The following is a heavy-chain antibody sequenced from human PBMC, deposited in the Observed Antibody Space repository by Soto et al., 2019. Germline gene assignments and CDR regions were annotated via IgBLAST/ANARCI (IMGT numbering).Heavy chain of an antibody. CDR1: GFTFRTYW. Sequence: EVQLVESGGGLVQPGGSLRLSCAASGFTFRTYWLQWVRQAPGKGLLWVSWINSDGSSTSYADSVKGRFTISRDNAKNTLYLQMNSLRAEDTAVYYCASGGSSLNFDSWGQGTLVTVSS. V-gene: IGHV3-74*01. J-gene: IGHJ4*02. CDR3: ASGGSSLNFDS. CDR2: INSDGSST. D-gene: IGHD6-6*01.